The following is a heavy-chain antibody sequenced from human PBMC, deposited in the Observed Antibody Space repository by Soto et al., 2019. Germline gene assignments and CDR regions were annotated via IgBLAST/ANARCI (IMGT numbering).Heavy chain of an antibody. CDR2: IYYTGST. D-gene: IGHD3-22*01. Sequence: NPSETLSLTCTVSGGSVNTAPYHWSWIRQSPRNGLEWIGNIYYTGSTNYNPSFESRVAISLDTPNNQFSLRLTSLTAADTAVYFCARDHHSYYDTSGYYPYFDFWGQGTLVTVSS. CDR1: GGSVNTAPYH. V-gene: IGHV4-61*01. CDR3: ARDHHSYYDTSGYYPYFDF. J-gene: IGHJ4*02.